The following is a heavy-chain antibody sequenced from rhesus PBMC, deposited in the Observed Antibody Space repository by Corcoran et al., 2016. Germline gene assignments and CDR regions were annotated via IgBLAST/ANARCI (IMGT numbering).Heavy chain of an antibody. Sequence: EVQLVESGGGLVQPGGSLRLSCAASGFTFRSYDMSWVRQAAGKGLELVSYIMSTCKTRYHADSVKGRCTISRDNAKNSLCLQINSLRAEDTAVYYGTTATTGYWGQGVRVTVSS. CDR2: IMSTCKTR. J-gene: IGHJ4*01. D-gene: IGHD4-35*01. CDR3: TTATTGY. V-gene: IGHV3-136*01. CDR1: GFTFRSYD.